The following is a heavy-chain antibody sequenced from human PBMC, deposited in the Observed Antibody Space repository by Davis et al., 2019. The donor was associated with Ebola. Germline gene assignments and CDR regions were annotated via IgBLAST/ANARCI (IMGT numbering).Heavy chain of an antibody. J-gene: IGHJ5*02. V-gene: IGHV3-7*01. CDR3: VRVYSGSYDP. Sequence: PGGSPRLSCAASGFTFSSYWMSWVRQAPGKGLEWVANIKQGGDERYYVDSVKGRFIISRDDAKNSLYLQMNSLRAEDTAVYYCVRVYSGSYDPWGQGTLVTVSS. CDR1: GFTFSSYW. D-gene: IGHD1-26*01. CDR2: IKQGGDER.